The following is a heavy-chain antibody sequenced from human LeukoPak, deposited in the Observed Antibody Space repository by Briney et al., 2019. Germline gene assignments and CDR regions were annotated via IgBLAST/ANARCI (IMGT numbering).Heavy chain of an antibody. J-gene: IGHJ2*01. CDR1: GFTFSSYA. CDR3: ARRPPGYSSDWYNWYFDL. D-gene: IGHD6-19*01. CDR2: ISGSGGST. Sequence: GGSLRLSCAASGFTFSSYAMSWVRQAPGKGLEWVSAISGSGGSTYYADSVKGRFTISRDNSKNTLYLQMNSLRAEDTAVYYCARRPPGYSSDWYNWYFDLWGRGTLVTVSS. V-gene: IGHV3-23*01.